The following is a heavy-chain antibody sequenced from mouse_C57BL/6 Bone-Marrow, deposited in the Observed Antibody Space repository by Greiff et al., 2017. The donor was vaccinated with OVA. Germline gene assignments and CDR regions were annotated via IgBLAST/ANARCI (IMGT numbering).Heavy chain of an antibody. Sequence: EVQLVESGGGLVQPGDSLSLSCAASGFTFTNYYMSWVRQPPGQALEWLAFIRNKPNGSTTEYSASVKGRFTISRDNSQSILYLQMNALRAEDSATYYGARYKGRVAVDYFDYWGQGTALTVSS. D-gene: IGHD1-1*01. V-gene: IGHV7-3*01. CDR2: IRNKPNGSTT. J-gene: IGHJ2*01. CDR1: GFTFTNYY. CDR3: ARYKGRVAVDYFDY.